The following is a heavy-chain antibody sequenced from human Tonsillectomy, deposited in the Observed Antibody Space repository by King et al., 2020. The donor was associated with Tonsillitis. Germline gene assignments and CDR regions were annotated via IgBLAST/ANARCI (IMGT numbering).Heavy chain of an antibody. D-gene: IGHD4-23*01. CDR2: IPYDGRNK. CDR1: ALIHT. Sequence: VQLVESGGGVVQPGTSLRLSCAASALIHTMHWVRQAPGKGLEWVTAIPYDGRNKYYADSVRGRFTISRDNSKNTVFLQLSSLRPEDTAVYFCAGGVGTFGYQYGGNFDLGGGGPRVFVS. CDR3: AGGVGTFGYQYGGNFDL. V-gene: IGHV3-30*04. J-gene: IGHJ2*01.